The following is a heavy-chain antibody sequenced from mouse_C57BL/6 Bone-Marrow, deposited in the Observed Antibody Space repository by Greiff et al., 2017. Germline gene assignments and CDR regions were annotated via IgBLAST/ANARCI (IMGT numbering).Heavy chain of an antibody. V-gene: IGHV1-26*01. D-gene: IGHD1-1*01. CDR1: GYTFTDYY. J-gene: IGHJ4*01. Sequence: EVKLQQSGPELVKPGASVKISCKASGYTFTDYYMNWVKQSPGKSLEWIGDINPNNGGTSYNQKFKGKATLTVDKSSSTAYMELSSLTSEDSAVYYCARPGYYGSSSYYYAMDYWGQGTSVTVSS. CDR3: ARPGYYGSSSYYYAMDY. CDR2: INPNNGGT.